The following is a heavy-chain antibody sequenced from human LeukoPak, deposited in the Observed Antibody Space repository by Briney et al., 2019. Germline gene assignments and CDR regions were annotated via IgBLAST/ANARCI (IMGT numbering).Heavy chain of an antibody. CDR1: GGTFSGNS. V-gene: IGHV1-69*08. CDR3: ARETRDSNWNSVAYLDH. Sequence: SVTVSCKASGGTFSGNSITWVRQAPGQGLEWMGRFIPILNTTNYAQDFQGRVTLTADKSTSTAYMELMSLGSEDTAVYYCARETRDSNWNSVAYLDHWGQGTLVTVSS. D-gene: IGHD1-7*01. CDR2: FIPILNTT. J-gene: IGHJ4*02.